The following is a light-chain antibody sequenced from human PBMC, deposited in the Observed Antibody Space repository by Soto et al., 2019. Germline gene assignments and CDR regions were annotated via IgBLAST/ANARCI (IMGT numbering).Light chain of an antibody. CDR1: RGTSNY. CDR2: DAS. CDR3: QQYDALPLT. J-gene: IGKJ4*01. Sequence: DIQMTQSPSSLSASVTDRVTITCQACRGTSNYFNLYQQKPGRAPKFLIYDASKLETGVPSRFSGSGSGTLFTFTISSLPPEDIATLYCQQYDALPLTFGGGTQVAIK. V-gene: IGKV1-33*01.